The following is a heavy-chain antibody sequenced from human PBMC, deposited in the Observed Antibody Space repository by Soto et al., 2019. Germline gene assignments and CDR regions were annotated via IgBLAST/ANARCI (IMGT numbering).Heavy chain of an antibody. CDR2: ISHDGQYT. V-gene: IGHV3-30*03. D-gene: IGHD4-4*01. CDR3: VRGTATTVPSIHFDQ. CDR1: GFRFRDRG. Sequence: QVQLVESGGGAVQPGMSLRLSCATSGFRFRDRGMHWIRQARDKRLEWVASISHDGQYTYYAAPVKGRFTVSRDNSKNTLSLQVDSLKTADTVLYHCVRGTATTVPSIHFDQWGRGAQVTVSP. J-gene: IGHJ4*02.